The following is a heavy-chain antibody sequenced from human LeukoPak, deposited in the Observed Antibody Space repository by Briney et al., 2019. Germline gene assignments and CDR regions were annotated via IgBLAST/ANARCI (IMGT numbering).Heavy chain of an antibody. D-gene: IGHD4-17*01. V-gene: IGHV4-59*01. CDR2: IYYSGST. CDR3: ARAVYGDLKVGLYDY. CDR1: GGSISSYY. J-gene: IGHJ4*02. Sequence: PSETLSLTCTVSGGSISSYYWSWIRQPPGKGLECIGYIYYSGSTNYNPSLKSRVTISVDTSKNQFSLKLSSVTAADTAVYYCARAVYGDLKVGLYDYWGQGTLVTVSS.